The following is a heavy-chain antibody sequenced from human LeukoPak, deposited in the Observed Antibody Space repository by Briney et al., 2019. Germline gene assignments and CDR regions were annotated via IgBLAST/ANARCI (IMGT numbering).Heavy chain of an antibody. J-gene: IGHJ3*02. V-gene: IGHV3-23*01. CDR1: GFTFSSYA. Sequence: GGSLRLSCAASGFTFSSYAMSWVRQAPGKGLEWVSAISGRGGSTYYADSVEGRYTISRDNSKNTLYLQMNSLRAEDTAVYYCANDILTGYGRDIWGQGTMVTVSS. CDR3: ANDILTGYGRDI. CDR2: ISGRGGST. D-gene: IGHD3-9*01.